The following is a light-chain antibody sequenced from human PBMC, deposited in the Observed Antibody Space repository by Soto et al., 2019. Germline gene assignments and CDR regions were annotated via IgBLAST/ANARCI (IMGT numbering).Light chain of an antibody. CDR2: GNI. CDR3: QSYDSSLSEVV. Sequence: QLVLTQPPSVSGAPGQRVTISCTGSRSNIGADYDVHWYQHLPGAAPKLLIYGNINRPSGVPDRFSVSKSGTSASLAITGLQAEDEADYYCQSYDSSLSEVVFGGGTKVTVL. J-gene: IGLJ2*01. CDR1: RSNIGADYD. V-gene: IGLV1-40*01.